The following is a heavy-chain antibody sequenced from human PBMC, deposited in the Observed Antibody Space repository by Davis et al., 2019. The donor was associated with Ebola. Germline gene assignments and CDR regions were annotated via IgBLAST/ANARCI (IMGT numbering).Heavy chain of an antibody. V-gene: IGHV1-69*13. D-gene: IGHD2-8*01. CDR2: IIPIFGTA. J-gene: IGHJ6*04. Sequence: AASVKVSCKASGGTFSSYAISWVRQAPGQGLEWMGGIIPIFGTANYAQKFQGRVTITADVSTSTAYMELSSLRSEDTAVYYCARGDCTNGVWCGYYYYGMDVWGKGTTVTVSS. CDR1: GGTFSSYA. CDR3: ARGDCTNGVWCGYYYYGMDV.